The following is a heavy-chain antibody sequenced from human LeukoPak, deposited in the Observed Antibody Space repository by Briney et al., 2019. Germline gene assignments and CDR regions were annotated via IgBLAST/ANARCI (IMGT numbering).Heavy chain of an antibody. V-gene: IGHV3-30*02. CDR1: GFTFRSYG. J-gene: IGHJ4*02. CDR2: IRYDGTNK. Sequence: PGGSLRLSCAASGFTFRSYGMHWVRQAPGKGLEWVAIIRYDGTNKYYADSVKGRFTISRDNSKNTLYLQMNSLRAEDTAVYYCARANYFDYWGQGSLVTVSS. CDR3: ARANYFDY.